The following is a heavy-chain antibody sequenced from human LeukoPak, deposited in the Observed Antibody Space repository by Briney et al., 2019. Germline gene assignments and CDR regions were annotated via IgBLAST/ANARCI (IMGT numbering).Heavy chain of an antibody. J-gene: IGHJ4*02. D-gene: IGHD3-22*01. CDR3: ARDSSYDSFDY. V-gene: IGHV3-74*01. CDR1: GFXFSSYW. CDR2: INSDGSST. Sequence: GGSLRLSCAASGFXFSSYWIHWVRQAPGKGLVWVSRINSDGSSTSYADSVKGRFTISRDNAKNTLYLQMNSLRAEDTAVYYCARDSSYDSFDYWGQGTLVTVSS.